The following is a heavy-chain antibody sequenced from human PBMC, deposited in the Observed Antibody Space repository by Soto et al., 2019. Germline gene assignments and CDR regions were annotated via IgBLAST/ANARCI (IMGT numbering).Heavy chain of an antibody. J-gene: IGHJ5*02. Sequence: PSETLSLTCTVSGGSISSYYWSWIRQPPGKGLEWIGYIYYSGSTDYNPSLKSRVTISVDTSKNQFSLKLSSVTAADTAVYYCARRVTQIVATIHDWFDPWGQGTLGTVSS. CDR3: ARRVTQIVATIHDWFDP. V-gene: IGHV4-59*01. CDR1: GGSISSYY. D-gene: IGHD5-12*01. CDR2: IYYSGST.